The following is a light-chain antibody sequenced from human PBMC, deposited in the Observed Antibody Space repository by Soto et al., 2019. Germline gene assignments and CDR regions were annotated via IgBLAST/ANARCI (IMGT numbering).Light chain of an antibody. CDR1: RDDVGLYNY. Sequence: QSVLTQPASVSASPGQSITISCTGTRDDVGLYNYVSWYQQHPGKAPKLIIYEVTDRPSGVSNRFSGSKSGNTASLTISGLQAEDEAEYYCSSYTNINTRACVFGTGTKVTVL. CDR2: EVT. V-gene: IGLV2-14*01. J-gene: IGLJ1*01. CDR3: SSYTNINTRACV.